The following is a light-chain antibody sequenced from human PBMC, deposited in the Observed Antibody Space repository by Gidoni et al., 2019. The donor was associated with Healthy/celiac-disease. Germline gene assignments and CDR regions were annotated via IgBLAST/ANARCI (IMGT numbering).Light chain of an antibody. CDR1: QSVSSY. CDR2: DAS. J-gene: IGKJ4*01. Sequence: EIVLTQSPATLSLSPGERATLSCRASQSVSSYLAWYQQKPGQAPRLLIYDASNRATGIPARFSGSGSGTDFTLTISSLEPEDFAVYYCQQRSNWPPTFVGXTKVEIK. V-gene: IGKV3-11*01. CDR3: QQRSNWPPT.